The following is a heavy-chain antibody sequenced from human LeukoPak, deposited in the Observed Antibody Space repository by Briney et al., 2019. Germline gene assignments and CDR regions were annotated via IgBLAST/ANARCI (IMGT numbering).Heavy chain of an antibody. Sequence: SETLSLTCTVSGYSISSGYDWGWMRQAPGKGLEWIGSIYYSGSTYYNPSLKSRVTISVDTSKNQFSLKLSSVTAADTAVYYCARDRPVDTAMFKTNWFDPWGQGTLVTVSS. CDR2: IYYSGST. J-gene: IGHJ5*02. CDR1: GYSISSGYD. V-gene: IGHV4-38-2*02. CDR3: ARDRPVDTAMFKTNWFDP. D-gene: IGHD5-18*01.